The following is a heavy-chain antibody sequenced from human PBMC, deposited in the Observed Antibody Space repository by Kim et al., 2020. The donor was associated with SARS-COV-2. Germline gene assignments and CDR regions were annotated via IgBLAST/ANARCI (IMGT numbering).Heavy chain of an antibody. CDR3: VTGVGGYDGPFAFDI. CDR1: GGSFSGYY. J-gene: IGHJ3*02. Sequence: SETLSLTCAVYGGSFSGYYWSWIRQPPGKGLEWIGEINHSGSTNYNPSLKSRVTISVDTSKNQFSLKLSSVTAADTAVYYCVTGVGGYDGPFAFDIWGQGTMVAVSS. V-gene: IGHV4-34*01. D-gene: IGHD5-12*01. CDR2: INHSGST.